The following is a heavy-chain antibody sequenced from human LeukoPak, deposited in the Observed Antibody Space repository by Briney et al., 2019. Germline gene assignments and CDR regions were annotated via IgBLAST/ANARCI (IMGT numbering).Heavy chain of an antibody. D-gene: IGHD5-18*01. J-gene: IGHJ4*02. CDR3: VRGQLWSYYHDY. V-gene: IGHV3-7*01. CDR2: IKPDGSAQ. CDR1: GFTFSNSW. Sequence: PGGFLRLSCAASGFTFSNSWMSWVRQAQGKGLEWVATIKPDGSAQYYVDSVKGRFTISRDNAKNSLFLQINSLRAEDTAVYYCVRGQLWSYYHDYWGQGTLVTVSS.